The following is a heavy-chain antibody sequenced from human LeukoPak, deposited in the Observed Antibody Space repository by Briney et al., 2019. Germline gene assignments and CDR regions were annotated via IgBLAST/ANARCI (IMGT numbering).Heavy chain of an antibody. V-gene: IGHV1-69*04. CDR2: IIPILGIA. D-gene: IGHD3-22*01. Sequence: ASVKVSYKASGGTFSSYAISWVRQAPGQGLEWMGRIIPILGIANYAQKFQGRVTITADKSTSTAYMELSSLRSEDTAVYYCARDHSITMNSEIDYWGQGTLVTVSS. CDR3: ARDHSITMNSEIDY. J-gene: IGHJ4*02. CDR1: GGTFSSYA.